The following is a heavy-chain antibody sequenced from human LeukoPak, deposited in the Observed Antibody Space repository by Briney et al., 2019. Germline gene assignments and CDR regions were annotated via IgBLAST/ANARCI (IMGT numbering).Heavy chain of an antibody. V-gene: IGHV4-34*01. CDR1: GGSFSGYY. Sequence: SETLSLTCAVYGGSFSGYYWSWIRQPPGKGLEWIGEINHSGSANYNPSLKSRVTISVDTSKNQFSLKLSSVTAADTAVYYCARGPSTGYFDYWGQGTLVTVSS. CDR2: INHSGSA. CDR3: ARGPSTGYFDY. J-gene: IGHJ4*02.